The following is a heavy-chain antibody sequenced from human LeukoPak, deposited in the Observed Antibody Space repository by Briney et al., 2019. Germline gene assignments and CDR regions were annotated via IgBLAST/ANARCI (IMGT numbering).Heavy chain of an antibody. J-gene: IGHJ4*02. D-gene: IGHD2-15*01. CDR3: TTGLTRYCSGGSCYYFDY. CDR2: ISSSGSTI. Sequence: GGSLRLSCAASGFTFSSYEMNWVRQAPGKGLEWVSYISSSGSTIYYADSVKGRFTISRDNAKNSLYLQMNSLKTEDTAVYYCTTGLTRYCSGGSCYYFDYWGQGTLVTVSS. CDR1: GFTFSSYE. V-gene: IGHV3-48*03.